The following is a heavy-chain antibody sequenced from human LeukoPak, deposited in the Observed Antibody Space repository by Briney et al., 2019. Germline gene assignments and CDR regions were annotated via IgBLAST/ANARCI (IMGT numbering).Heavy chain of an antibody. CDR2: ISGSGGST. CDR1: GFTFSSYG. J-gene: IGHJ4*02. V-gene: IGHV3-23*01. D-gene: IGHD2-2*01. Sequence: PGGTLRLSCAASGFTFSSYGMSWVRQAPGKGLEWVSAISGSGGSTYYADSVKGRFTISRDNSKNTLYLQMNSLRAEDTAVYYCAILVVPAASFDYWGQGTLVTVSS. CDR3: AILVVPAASFDY.